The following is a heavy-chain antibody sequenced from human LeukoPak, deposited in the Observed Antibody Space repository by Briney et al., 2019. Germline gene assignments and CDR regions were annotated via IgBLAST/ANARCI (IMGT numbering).Heavy chain of an antibody. Sequence: ASVKVSCKASGYTFTGYYMHWVRQAPGQGLEWMGWINPNSGGTNYAQKFQGRVTMTRDTSISTAYMELSRLRSDDTAVYYCAREDDWGDYGNWFDPWGQGTLVTVSS. CDR2: INPNSGGT. D-gene: IGHD4-17*01. V-gene: IGHV1-2*02. CDR3: AREDDWGDYGNWFDP. CDR1: GYTFTGYY. J-gene: IGHJ5*02.